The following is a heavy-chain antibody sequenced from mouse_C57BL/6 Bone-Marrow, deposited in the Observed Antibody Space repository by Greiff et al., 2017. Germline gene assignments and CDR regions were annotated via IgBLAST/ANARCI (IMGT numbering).Heavy chain of an antibody. J-gene: IGHJ3*01. Sequence: VQLQESGAELVRPGTSVKVSCKASGYAFTNYLIEWVKQRPGQGLEWIGVINPGSGGTNYNEKFKGKATLTADKSSSTAYMQLSSLTSEDSALYFCARSKNWDSWFAYWGQGTLVTVSA. V-gene: IGHV1-54*01. CDR2: INPGSGGT. D-gene: IGHD4-1*01. CDR3: ARSKNWDSWFAY. CDR1: GYAFTNYL.